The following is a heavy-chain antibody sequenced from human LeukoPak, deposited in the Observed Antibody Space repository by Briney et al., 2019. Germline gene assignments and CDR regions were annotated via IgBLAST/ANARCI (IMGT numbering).Heavy chain of an antibody. CDR1: GFIFSDAW. V-gene: IGHV3-15*01. D-gene: IGHD6-19*01. CDR2: IKRKSDGGTI. CDR3: TTLIAVPGVDY. J-gene: IGHJ4*02. Sequence: GGSLRLSCAASGFIFSDAWMSWVRQAPGKGLEWVGRIKRKSDGGTIDYAAPVKGRFSISRDDSENTLYLQMNSLKTEDTAIYYCTTLIAVPGVDYWGQGTLVTVSS.